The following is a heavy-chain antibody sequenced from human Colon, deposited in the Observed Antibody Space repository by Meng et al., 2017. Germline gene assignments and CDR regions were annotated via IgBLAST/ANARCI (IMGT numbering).Heavy chain of an antibody. CDR3: ARDLPSGYYGSGRDYYFDY. D-gene: IGHD3-10*01. Sequence: GESLKISCAASGFTFSSYGMHWVRQAPGKGLEWVAVIWYDGSNKYYADSVKGRFTISRDNSKNTLYLQMHSLRAEDTAVYYCARDLPSGYYGSGRDYYFDYWGQGTLVTVSS. V-gene: IGHV3-33*01. CDR1: GFTFSSYG. CDR2: IWYDGSNK. J-gene: IGHJ4*02.